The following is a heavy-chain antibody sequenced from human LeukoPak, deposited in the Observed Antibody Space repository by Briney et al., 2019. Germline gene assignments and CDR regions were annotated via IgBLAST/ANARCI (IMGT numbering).Heavy chain of an antibody. CDR1: GGTFSSYA. CDR3: ARRGTYDAFDI. CDR2: IIPIFGTA. J-gene: IGHJ3*02. D-gene: IGHD3-16*01. Sequence: SVKVSCKASGGTFSSYAISWVRQAPGQGLEWMGGIIPIFGTANYAQKFQGRVTITADKSTSTAYMELSSLRSDDTAVYYCARRGTYDAFDIWGQGTTLTVSS. V-gene: IGHV1-69*06.